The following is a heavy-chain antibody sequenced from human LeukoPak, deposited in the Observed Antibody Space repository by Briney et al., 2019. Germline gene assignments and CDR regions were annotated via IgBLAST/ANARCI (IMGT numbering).Heavy chain of an antibody. Sequence: GGSLRLSCAASGFTFSSYWMSWVRQAPGKGLEWVANIKQDGSETYYMGSVKGRFTISRDNAKNSLYLQMNSLRVEDTAVYYCARVSGLDYWGQGTLVTVSS. V-gene: IGHV3-7*01. CDR1: GFTFSSYW. CDR2: IKQDGSET. J-gene: IGHJ4*02. CDR3: ARVSGLDY.